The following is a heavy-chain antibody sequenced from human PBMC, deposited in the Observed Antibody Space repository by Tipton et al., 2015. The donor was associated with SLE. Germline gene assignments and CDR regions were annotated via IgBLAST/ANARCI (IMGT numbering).Heavy chain of an antibody. CDR1: SGSISSSGYF. J-gene: IGHJ4*02. CDR3: ARDARAGEFDY. V-gene: IGHV4-31*03. D-gene: IGHD3-16*01. CDR2: IYYSGSN. Sequence: TLSLTCTVSSGSISSSGYFWSWIRQHPGKGLEWIGYIYYSGSNYYNPSLKSRVTISVDTSKNQFSLKLSSVTAADTAVYYCARDARAGEFDYWGQGTLVTVSS.